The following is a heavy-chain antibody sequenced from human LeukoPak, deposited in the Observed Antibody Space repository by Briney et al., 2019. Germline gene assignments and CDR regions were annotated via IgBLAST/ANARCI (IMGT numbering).Heavy chain of an antibody. CDR3: ARASSSSFDY. CDR1: GGSISSGTYY. D-gene: IGHD6-13*01. V-gene: IGHV4-61*02. Sequence: SETLSLTCTASGGSISSGTYYWSWIRQPAGKGLEYIGRIYTSGSTNYNPSLKSRVTISVDTSKNQFSLKLSSVTAADTAVYYCARASSSSFDYWGQGTLVTVSS. J-gene: IGHJ4*02. CDR2: IYTSGST.